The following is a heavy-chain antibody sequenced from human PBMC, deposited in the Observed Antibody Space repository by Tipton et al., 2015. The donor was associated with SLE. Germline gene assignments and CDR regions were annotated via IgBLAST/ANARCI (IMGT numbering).Heavy chain of an antibody. CDR1: GFTFSSYA. Sequence: SLRLSCAASGFTFSSYAMSWVRQAPGKGLEWVSAISGSGGSTYYADSVKGRFTISRDNSKNTLYLQMNSLRAEDTAVYYCAKVNSARERLSVCDYWGQGTLVTVSS. CDR2: ISGSGGST. D-gene: IGHD2/OR15-2a*01. V-gene: IGHV3-23*01. J-gene: IGHJ4*02. CDR3: AKVNSARERLSVCDY.